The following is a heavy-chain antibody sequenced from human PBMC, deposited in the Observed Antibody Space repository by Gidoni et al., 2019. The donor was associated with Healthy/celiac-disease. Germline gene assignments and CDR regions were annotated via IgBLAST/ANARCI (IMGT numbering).Heavy chain of an antibody. Sequence: EVQLVESGGGLVQPGRSLRLSCAASGFTFDDYAMHWVRQAPGKGLEWVSGISWKSGSIGYADSVKGRFTISRDNAKNSLYLQMNSLRAEDTALYYCAKDMASAWEPHHAFDIWGQGTMVTVSS. CDR1: GFTFDDYA. CDR2: ISWKSGSI. D-gene: IGHD1-26*01. J-gene: IGHJ3*02. V-gene: IGHV3-9*01. CDR3: AKDMASAWEPHHAFDI.